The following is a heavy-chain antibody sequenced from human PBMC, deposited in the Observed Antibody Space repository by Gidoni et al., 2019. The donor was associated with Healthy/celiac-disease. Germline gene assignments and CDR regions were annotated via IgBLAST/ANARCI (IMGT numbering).Heavy chain of an antibody. CDR2: IIPILGIA. Sequence: QVQLVQSGAEVKKPGSSVKVSSKASGGTFSSSTISWVRQAPGQGLEWMGRIIPILGIANYAQKFQGRVTITADKSTSTAYMELSSLRSEDTAVYYCAREGTSRSGWFDPWGQGTLVTVSS. CDR1: GGTFSSST. D-gene: IGHD2-2*01. J-gene: IGHJ5*02. CDR3: AREGTSRSGWFDP. V-gene: IGHV1-69*08.